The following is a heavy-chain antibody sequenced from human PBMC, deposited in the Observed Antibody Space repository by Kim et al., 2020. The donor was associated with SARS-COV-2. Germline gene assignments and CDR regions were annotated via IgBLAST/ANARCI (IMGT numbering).Heavy chain of an antibody. V-gene: IGHV3-30-3*01. J-gene: IGHJ6*02. CDR2: ISYDGRNK. CDR1: GLSFDDSA. Sequence: GGSLRLSCAASGLSFDDSAMNWVRQAPGKGLEWLAVISYDGRNKDYADSVKGRFTISRDNSKRTLYLQMNSLRVEDTGVYYCARGNYHDSLSLSEHYNCMDVWGQGTTVTVSS. D-gene: IGHD3-10*01. CDR3: ARGNYHDSLSLSEHYNCMDV.